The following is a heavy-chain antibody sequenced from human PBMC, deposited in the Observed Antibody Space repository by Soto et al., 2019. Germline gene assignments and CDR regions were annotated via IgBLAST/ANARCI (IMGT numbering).Heavy chain of an antibody. Sequence: EVQLVESGGGLVEPGGSLSLSCAASGFTFINAWMSWVRQAPGNGLEWVGRIKTKVDGGTTDYAAHVKGRFTISRDDSKNTLFLQMSSLKTEDTAVYYCSTAIPSSSTWYHHYYSYMDVWGKGTTVTVSS. CDR2: IKTKVDGGTT. D-gene: IGHD6-13*01. V-gene: IGHV3-15*01. CDR3: STAIPSSSTWYHHYYSYMDV. J-gene: IGHJ6*03. CDR1: GFTFINAW.